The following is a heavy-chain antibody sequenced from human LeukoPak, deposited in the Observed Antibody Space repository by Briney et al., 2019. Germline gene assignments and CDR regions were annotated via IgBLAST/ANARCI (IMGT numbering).Heavy chain of an antibody. J-gene: IGHJ4*02. Sequence: PSETLSLTCTVSGGSITSSAYYWGWIRQPPGKGLEWIGTIYYTGGTYYNPSLKSRVTISVDTSKNQFSLKLSSVTATGTAVYYCARWFGKTLAGVYWGEGTLVTVSS. V-gene: IGHV4-39*01. CDR2: IYYTGGT. CDR3: ARWFGKTLAGVY. CDR1: GGSITSSAYY. D-gene: IGHD3-10*01.